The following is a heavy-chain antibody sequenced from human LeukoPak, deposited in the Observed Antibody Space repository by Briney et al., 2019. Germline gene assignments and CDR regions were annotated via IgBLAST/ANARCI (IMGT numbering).Heavy chain of an antibody. V-gene: IGHV3-30*03. CDR2: ISYDGSNK. Sequence: PGRSLRLSCAASGFTFSSYGMHWVRQAPGKGLEWVAVISYDGSNKYYADSVKGRFTISRDNSKNTLYLQMNSLRAEDTAVYYCARRIQLWSLNWFDPWGQGTLVTVSS. D-gene: IGHD5-18*01. CDR3: ARRIQLWSLNWFDP. J-gene: IGHJ5*02. CDR1: GFTFSSYG.